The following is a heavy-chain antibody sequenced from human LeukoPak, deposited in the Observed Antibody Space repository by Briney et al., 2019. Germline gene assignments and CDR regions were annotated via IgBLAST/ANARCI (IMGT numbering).Heavy chain of an antibody. CDR2: ISSSSSYI. J-gene: IGHJ6*04. Sequence: GGSLRLSCAASGFTFSSYSVNWVRQAPGKGLEWVSSISSSSSYIYYADSVKGRFTISRDNAKNSLYLQMNSLRAEDTAVYYRARDRIAVARDYYGMDVWGKGTTVTVSS. V-gene: IGHV3-21*01. D-gene: IGHD6-19*01. CDR1: GFTFSSYS. CDR3: ARDRIAVARDYYGMDV.